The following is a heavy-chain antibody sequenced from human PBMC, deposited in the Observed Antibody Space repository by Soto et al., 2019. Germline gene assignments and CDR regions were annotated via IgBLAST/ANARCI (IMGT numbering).Heavy chain of an antibody. CDR3: ARDAGYNWNYRFAYYFDY. Sequence: ASVKVSCKASGGTFSSYAISWVRQAPGQGLEWMGGIIPIFGTANYAQKFQGRVTITADESTSTAYMELSSLRSEDTAVYYCARDAGYNWNYRFAYYFDYWGQRTLVTVSS. CDR1: GGTFSSYA. CDR2: IIPIFGTA. V-gene: IGHV1-69*13. D-gene: IGHD1-7*01. J-gene: IGHJ4*02.